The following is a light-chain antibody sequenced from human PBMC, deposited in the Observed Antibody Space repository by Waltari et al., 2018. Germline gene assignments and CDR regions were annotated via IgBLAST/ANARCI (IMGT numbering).Light chain of an antibody. CDR2: LVS. CDR3: MQALQTPRT. J-gene: IGKJ2*01. V-gene: IGKV2-28*01. CDR1: QSLLHSNGYNY. Sequence: EIVLTQSPLSLPVTPGEPASISCRSSQSLLHSNGYNYLDWYLQKPGQSPQLLIYLVSTRVSGVPDRFSGSGSGTDFTLKINRVEAEDVGVYYCMQALQTPRTFGQGTKLDIK.